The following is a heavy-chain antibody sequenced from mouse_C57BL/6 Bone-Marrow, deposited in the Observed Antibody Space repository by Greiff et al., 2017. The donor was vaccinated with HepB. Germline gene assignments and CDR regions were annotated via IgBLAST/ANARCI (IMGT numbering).Heavy chain of an antibody. CDR3: ARNSNYVTFGY. CDR1: GYTFTDHT. V-gene: IGHV1-78*01. J-gene: IGHJ2*01. D-gene: IGHD2-5*01. CDR2: IYPRDGST. Sequence: QVQLQQSDAELVKPGASVKISCKVSGYTFTDHTIHWMKQRPEQGLEWIGYIYPRDGSTKYNEKFKGKATFTADKSSSKAFMQLNSLTSKDSAVYFYARNSNYVTFGYWGQVATVTVSS.